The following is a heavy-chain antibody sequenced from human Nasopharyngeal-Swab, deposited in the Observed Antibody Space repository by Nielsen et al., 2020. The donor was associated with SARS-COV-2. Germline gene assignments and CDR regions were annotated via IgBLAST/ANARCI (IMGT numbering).Heavy chain of an antibody. D-gene: IGHD6-13*01. CDR3: GSSSWYNYYGMDV. CDR1: GYTFTSYG. Sequence: ASVKVSCKASGYTFTSYGISWVRQAPGQGLEWMGWISAYNGNTNYAQKFQGRVTMTRDTSTSTVYMELSSLRSEDTAVYYCGSSSWYNYYGMDVWGQGTTVTVSS. V-gene: IGHV1-18*01. CDR2: ISAYNGNT. J-gene: IGHJ6*02.